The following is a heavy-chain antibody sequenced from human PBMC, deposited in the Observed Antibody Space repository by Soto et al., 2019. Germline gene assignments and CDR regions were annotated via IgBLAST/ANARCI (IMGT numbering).Heavy chain of an antibody. CDR1: GGTFSSYA. V-gene: IGHV1-69*13. CDR2: TIPIFGTA. CDR3: ALGPYCSSTSCYKGLYYYYYGMDV. D-gene: IGHD2-2*02. J-gene: IGHJ6*02. Sequence: SVKVSCKASGGTFSSYAISWVRQAPGQGLEWMGGTIPIFGTANYAQKFQGRVTITADESTSTAYMELSSLRSEDTAVYYCALGPYCSSTSCYKGLYYYYYGMDVWGQGTTVTVSS.